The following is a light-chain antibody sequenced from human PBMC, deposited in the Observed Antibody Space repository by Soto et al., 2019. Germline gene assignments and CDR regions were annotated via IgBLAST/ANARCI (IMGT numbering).Light chain of an antibody. CDR3: QNYGISPRT. CDR2: GAS. CDR1: QSVSSSY. Sequence: EIVLTQSPGTLSLSPGERATLSCRASQSVSSSYLGWYQQKPGQAPRLLIYGASSRATGIPARFSGSGSGTDFTLTISRLEPEDFAIYYCQNYGISPRTFGQGTKVEIK. J-gene: IGKJ1*01. V-gene: IGKV3-20*01.